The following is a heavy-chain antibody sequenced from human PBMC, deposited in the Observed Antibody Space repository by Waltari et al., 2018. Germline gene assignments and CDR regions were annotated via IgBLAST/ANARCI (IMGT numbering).Heavy chain of an antibody. V-gene: IGHV3-21*01. CDR3: ARGDGYNVYYFDY. CDR2: ISISSSYI. D-gene: IGHD2-21*01. Sequence: EVQLVESGGGLVKPGGSLRLSCAASGFTFSSYSMNWVRQAPGKGLEWVSSISISSSYIYYADSVKGRFTISRDNAKNSLYLQMNSLRAEDTAVYYCARGDGYNVYYFDYWGQGTLVTVSS. CDR1: GFTFSSYS. J-gene: IGHJ4*02.